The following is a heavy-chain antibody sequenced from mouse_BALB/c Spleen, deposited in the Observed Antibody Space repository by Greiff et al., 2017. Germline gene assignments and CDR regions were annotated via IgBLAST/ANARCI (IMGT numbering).Heavy chain of an antibody. CDR1: GFTFSSFG. J-gene: IGHJ4*01. Sequence: DVQLVESGGGLVQPGGSRKLSCAASGFTFSSFGMHWVRQAPEKGLEWVAYISSGSSTIYYADTVKGRFTISRDNPKNTLFLQMTSLRSEDTAMYYCARALYGNYAMDYWGQGTSVTVSS. D-gene: IGHD2-1*01. V-gene: IGHV5-17*02. CDR2: ISSGSSTI. CDR3: ARALYGNYAMDY.